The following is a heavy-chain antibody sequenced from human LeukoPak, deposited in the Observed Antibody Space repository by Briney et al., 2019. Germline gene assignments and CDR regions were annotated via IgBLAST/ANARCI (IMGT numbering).Heavy chain of an antibody. CDR2: ISSSGSTI. V-gene: IGHV3-11*04. CDR1: GFTFSDYY. J-gene: IGHJ5*02. CDR3: ARPELPLYSSSSGSWFDP. D-gene: IGHD6-6*01. Sequence: GGSLRLSCAASGFTFSDYYMSWIRQAPGKGLEWVSYISSSGSTIYYADSVKGRFTISRDNAKNSLYLQMNSLRAEDTAVYYRARPELPLYSSSSGSWFDPWGQGTLVTVSS.